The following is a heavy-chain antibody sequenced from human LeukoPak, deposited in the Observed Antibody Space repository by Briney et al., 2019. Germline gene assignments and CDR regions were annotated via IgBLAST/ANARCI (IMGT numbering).Heavy chain of an antibody. CDR3: ARGRSGSSGLRGSDAFDI. V-gene: IGHV3-13*01. D-gene: IGHD3-22*01. CDR1: GFTVSSNY. Sequence: PGGSLRLSCAASGFTVSSNYMSWVRQAPGKGLEWVSVIGTAGDTYYPGSVKGRSTISRENAKNSLYLQMNSLRAGDTAVYYCARGRSGSSGLRGSDAFDIWGQGTMVTVSS. CDR2: IGTAGDT. J-gene: IGHJ3*02.